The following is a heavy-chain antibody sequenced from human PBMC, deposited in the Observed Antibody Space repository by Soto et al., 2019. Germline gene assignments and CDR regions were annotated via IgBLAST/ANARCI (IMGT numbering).Heavy chain of an antibody. D-gene: IGHD4-4*01. CDR2: ISGSGGST. CDR1: GFTFSSYA. Sequence: GGSLRLSCAASGFTFSSYAMSWVRQAPGKGLEWVSAISGSGGSTYYADSVKGRFTISRDNSKNTLYLQMNSLRAEDTAVYYCAKDHFSDYIRYYYYGMDVWGQGTTVTVSS. V-gene: IGHV3-23*01. J-gene: IGHJ6*02. CDR3: AKDHFSDYIRYYYYGMDV.